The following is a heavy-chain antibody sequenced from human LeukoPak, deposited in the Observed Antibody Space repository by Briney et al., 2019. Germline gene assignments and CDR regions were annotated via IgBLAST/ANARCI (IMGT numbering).Heavy chain of an antibody. D-gene: IGHD2-21*01. Sequence: GGSLRLSCAASGFTVSSNYMSWVRQAPGKGLEWVSVIYSGGSTYYADSVKGRFTISRDDSKNTAYLQMNSLKTEDTAVYYCTRLGAYLNWGQGTLVTVSS. CDR3: TRLGAYLN. J-gene: IGHJ4*02. V-gene: IGHV3-66*04. CDR2: IYSGGST. CDR1: GFTVSSNY.